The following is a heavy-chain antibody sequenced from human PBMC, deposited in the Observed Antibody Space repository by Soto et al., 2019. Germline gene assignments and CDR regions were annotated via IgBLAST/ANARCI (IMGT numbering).Heavy chain of an antibody. CDR1: GGSFSGYY. Sequence: SETLSLTCAVYGGSFSGYYWSWIRQPPGKGLEWIGEINHSGSTNYNPSLKSRVTISVDTSKNQFSLKLSSVTAADTAVYYCASLAAAGYYYYGMDDWGQGTTVTVSS. CDR3: ASLAAAGYYYYGMDD. V-gene: IGHV4-34*01. CDR2: INHSGST. J-gene: IGHJ6*02. D-gene: IGHD6-13*01.